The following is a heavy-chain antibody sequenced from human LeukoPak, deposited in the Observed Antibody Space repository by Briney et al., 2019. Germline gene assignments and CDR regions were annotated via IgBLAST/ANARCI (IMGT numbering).Heavy chain of an antibody. CDR3: ARGVWIQLWLNRHYYYYMDV. J-gene: IGHJ6*03. V-gene: IGHV1-2*02. CDR1: GYTFTGYY. Sequence: ASVKVSCKASGYTFTGYYMHWVRQAPGQGLEWMGWINPNSGGTNYAQKFQGRVTITRNTSISTAYMELSSLRSEDTAVYYCARGVWIQLWLNRHYYYYMDVWGKGTTVTVSS. D-gene: IGHD5-18*01. CDR2: INPNSGGT.